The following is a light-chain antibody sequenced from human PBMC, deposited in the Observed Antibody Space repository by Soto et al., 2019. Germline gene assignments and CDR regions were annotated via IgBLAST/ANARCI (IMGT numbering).Light chain of an antibody. CDR1: ISNIGKDT. Sequence: QAVVTQQPSVSGTPGLRVNISCSGGISNIGKDTVNWYQQLPGTAPKLLMFNDDKRPSGVPDRFSGSRSGTSASLAISGLQSDDEAVYFCSTWDDSLNGWVFGGGTKLTVL. CDR3: STWDDSLNGWV. J-gene: IGLJ3*02. CDR2: NDD. V-gene: IGLV1-44*01.